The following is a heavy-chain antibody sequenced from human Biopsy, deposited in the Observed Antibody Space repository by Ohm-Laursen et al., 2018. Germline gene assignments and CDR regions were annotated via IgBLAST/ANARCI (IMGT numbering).Heavy chain of an antibody. Sequence: GSSVKVSCKVPGYTLNELSMHWVRQVPGKGLEWMGGFAPENGKTVYAQNFQARVSLTEDTSTDTAYMELRSLRSEDTAVYYCAADINVWNANYWGQGTQVTVSS. D-gene: IGHD1-1*01. V-gene: IGHV1-24*01. CDR2: FAPENGKT. J-gene: IGHJ4*02. CDR1: GYTLNELS. CDR3: AADINVWNANY.